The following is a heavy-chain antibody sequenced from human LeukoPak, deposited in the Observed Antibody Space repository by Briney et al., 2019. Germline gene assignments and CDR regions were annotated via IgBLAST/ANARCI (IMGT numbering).Heavy chain of an antibody. Sequence: SETLSLTCTVSGGSISSSSYYCGWIRQPPGKGLEWIGSIYYSGSTYYNPSLKSRVTISVDTSKNQFSLKLSSVTAADTAVYYCACWELLDLYYFDYWGQGTLVTVSS. CDR3: ACWELLDLYYFDY. V-gene: IGHV4-39*01. CDR1: GGSISSSSYY. D-gene: IGHD1-26*01. J-gene: IGHJ4*02. CDR2: IYYSGST.